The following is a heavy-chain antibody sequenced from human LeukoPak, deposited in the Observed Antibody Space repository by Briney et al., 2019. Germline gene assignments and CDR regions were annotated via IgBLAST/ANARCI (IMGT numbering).Heavy chain of an antibody. CDR2: ISYDGSNK. D-gene: IGHD7-27*01. J-gene: IGHJ5*02. V-gene: IGHV3-30-3*01. CDR1: GFTFSSYA. Sequence: QPGRSLRLSCAASGFTFSSYAMHWVRQAPGKGLEWVAVISYDGSNKYYADSVKGRFTISRDNSKNTLYLQMNSLRAEGTAVYYCARAPPHSKLGFDNWFDPWGQGTLVTVSS. CDR3: ARAPPHSKLGFDNWFDP.